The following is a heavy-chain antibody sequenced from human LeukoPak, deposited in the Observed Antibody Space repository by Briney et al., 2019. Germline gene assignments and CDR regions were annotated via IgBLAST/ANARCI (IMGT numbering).Heavy chain of an antibody. CDR1: GYTFTGYY. J-gene: IGHJ4*02. CDR3: ARGPGIPAAGIGEN. D-gene: IGHD6-13*01. V-gene: IGHV1-2*02. CDR2: INPNSGGT. Sequence: ASVKVSCKASGYTFTGYYMHWVRQAPGQGLEWMGWINPNSGGTNYAQKFQGRVTMTRDTSISTAYMELSSLRSEDTAVYYCARGPGIPAAGIGENWGQGTLVTVSS.